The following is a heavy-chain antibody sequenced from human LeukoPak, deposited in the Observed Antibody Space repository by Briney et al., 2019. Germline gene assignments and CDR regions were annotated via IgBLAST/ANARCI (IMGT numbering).Heavy chain of an antibody. CDR1: GFTFRTYT. Sequence: RSGGSLRLSCAASGFTFRTYTLHWVRQDPGKGLEWVAGISSSSDYIYYAESVKGRFTISRDNAKNSLYLQMNSLRAEDTAVYYCARGSGGDHGDYWGQGTLVTVSS. CDR3: ARGSGGDHGDY. D-gene: IGHD4-17*01. CDR2: ISSSSDYI. V-gene: IGHV3-21*01. J-gene: IGHJ4*02.